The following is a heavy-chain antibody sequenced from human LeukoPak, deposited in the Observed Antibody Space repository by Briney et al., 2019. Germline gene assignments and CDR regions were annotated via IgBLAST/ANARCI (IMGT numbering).Heavy chain of an antibody. CDR3: ARGVAGVYFYYYMDV. D-gene: IGHD1-14*01. CDR1: GYTFTGYY. V-gene: IGHV1-2*02. Sequence: ASVKVSCKASGYTFTGYYMHWVRQAPGQGLEWMGWINPNNGDTHYAQKFQGTVTMTRDTSISTAYMELSSLRSDDTAVYYCARGVAGVYFYYYMDVWGKGTTVTVSS. CDR2: INPNNGDT. J-gene: IGHJ6*03.